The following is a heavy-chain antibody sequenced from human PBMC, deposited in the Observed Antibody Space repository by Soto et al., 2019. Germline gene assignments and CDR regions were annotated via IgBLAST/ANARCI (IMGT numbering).Heavy chain of an antibody. Sequence: GESLKISCKGSGYSFVSYWIAWLRHMPGKGLEWMGSIYPGDSDTTYSPSIQGQVTISADKSSTTVYLQWNTLKASDTAMYYCAKTDGYEVEYWGQGTQVTVSS. V-gene: IGHV5-51*01. J-gene: IGHJ4*02. CDR3: AKTDGYEVEY. CDR2: IYPGDSDT. CDR1: GYSFVSYW. D-gene: IGHD5-18*01.